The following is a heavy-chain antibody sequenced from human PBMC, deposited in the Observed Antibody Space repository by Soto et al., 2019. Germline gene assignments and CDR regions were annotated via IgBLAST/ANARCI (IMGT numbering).Heavy chain of an antibody. D-gene: IGHD3-16*01. CDR3: TTDLPWSYGALVY. CDR1: GFTFSSYS. V-gene: IGHV3-23*01. J-gene: IGHJ4*02. CDR2: ISGSGGST. Sequence: GSLRLSCAASGFTFSSYSMTWVRQAPGGGLEWVSTISGSGGSTYYADSVKGRFTISRDDSKNTLYLQMNSLKTEDTAVYYCTTDLPWSYGALVYWGLGTLVTVSS.